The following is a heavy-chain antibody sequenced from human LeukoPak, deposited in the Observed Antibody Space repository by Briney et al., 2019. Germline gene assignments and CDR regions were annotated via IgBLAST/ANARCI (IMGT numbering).Heavy chain of an antibody. D-gene: IGHD6-19*01. V-gene: IGHV4-34*01. CDR1: GGSFSGYY. CDR3: ARETAVAGYVDY. CDR2: INHSGST. Sequence: SETLSLTCAVYGGSFSGYYWSWIRQPPGKGLEWIGEINHSGSTYYNPSLKSRVTISVDTSKSQLSLKLSSVTAADTTVYYCARETAVAGYVDYWGQGTLVTVSS. J-gene: IGHJ4*02.